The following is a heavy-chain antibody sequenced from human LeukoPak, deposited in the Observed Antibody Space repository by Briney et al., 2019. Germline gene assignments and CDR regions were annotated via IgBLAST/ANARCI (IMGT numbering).Heavy chain of an antibody. CDR2: ISGSGGST. V-gene: IGHV3-23*01. Sequence: PGGSLRLSCAASGFTFSSYAMSWVRQAPGKGLEWVSAISGSGGSTYCADSVKGRFTISRDNSKNTLYLQMNSLRAEDTAAYYCAKRGITMVRGVIGPYYFDYWGQGTLVTVSS. D-gene: IGHD3-10*01. CDR1: GFTFSSYA. CDR3: AKRGITMVRGVIGPYYFDY. J-gene: IGHJ4*02.